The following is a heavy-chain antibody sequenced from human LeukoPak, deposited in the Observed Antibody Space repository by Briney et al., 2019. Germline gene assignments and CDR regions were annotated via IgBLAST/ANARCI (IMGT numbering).Heavy chain of an antibody. Sequence: VASVKVSCKASGYTFTGYYMHWVRQAPGQGLEWMGRINPNSGGTNYAQKFQGRVTMTRDTSISTAYMELSRLRSDDTAVYYCARDSPWAEYWFDPWGREPWSPSPQ. CDR1: GYTFTGYY. CDR3: ARDSPWAEYWFDP. CDR2: INPNSGGT. D-gene: IGHD1-14*01. J-gene: IGHJ5*02. V-gene: IGHV1-2*06.